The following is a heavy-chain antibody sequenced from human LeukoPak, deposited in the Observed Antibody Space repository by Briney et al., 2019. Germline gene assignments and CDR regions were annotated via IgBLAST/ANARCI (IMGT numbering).Heavy chain of an antibody. V-gene: IGHV3-23*01. D-gene: IGHD3-10*01. CDR1: GFTFSSYA. CDR2: ISGSGGST. CDR3: AKGTGGYYFDQ. J-gene: IGHJ4*02. Sequence: GGSLRLSCAASGFTFSSYAMSWVRQAPGKGLEWVSAISGSGGSTYYADSVKGRFTISRDNSNNKLYLQMNRVRAEDTAVYYCAKGTGGYYFDQWGQGTLVTVSS.